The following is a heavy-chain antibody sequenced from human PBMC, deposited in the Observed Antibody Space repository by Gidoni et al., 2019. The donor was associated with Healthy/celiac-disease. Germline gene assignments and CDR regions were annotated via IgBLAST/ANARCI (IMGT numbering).Heavy chain of an antibody. D-gene: IGHD5-18*01. Sequence: QVKLLQWGAGLVKPSATLSLTCAVYGGSFSGYYWSWIRQPPVKGLEWIGAINHSGSTNYNPSLMSLGSISVDTSKNQFSLKLSSLTAAETAVYYCALGYSYGMGDYWGQVTLVTVSS. CDR3: ALGYSYGMGDY. CDR1: GGSFSGYY. J-gene: IGHJ4*02. CDR2: INHSGST. V-gene: IGHV4-34*01.